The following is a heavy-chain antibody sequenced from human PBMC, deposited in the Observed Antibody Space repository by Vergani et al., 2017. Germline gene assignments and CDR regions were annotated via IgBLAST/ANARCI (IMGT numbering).Heavy chain of an antibody. CDR2: ISHSGSA. V-gene: IGHV4-34*02. D-gene: IGHD2-8*01. CDR3: AREGYCTNGVCFTLFDV. J-gene: IGHJ4*02. CDR1: GGSFSGHF. Sequence: QVLLQQWGAGLLKPSETLSLTSAVYGGSFSGHFWNWIRQSPGKGLEWIGEISHSGSANYNPSLKSRVTISVDTSKKQFSLKMNSVTAADTAVYYCAREGYCTNGVCFTLFDVWGQGALVTVSS.